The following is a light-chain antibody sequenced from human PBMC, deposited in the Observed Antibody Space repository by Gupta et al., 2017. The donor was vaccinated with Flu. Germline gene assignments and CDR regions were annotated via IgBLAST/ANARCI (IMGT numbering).Light chain of an antibody. Sequence: QAVVTQEPSLTVSPGETVTLTCGSSTGVVTSSHFPYWFQQKPGQAPRTLIYDTSHKPSWAPAPFSGSLLGGKAALTLSGAQPEDEADYYCLLSNGGVWVFGGGTKLTV. V-gene: IGLV7-46*01. J-gene: IGLJ3*02. CDR1: TGVVTSSHF. CDR2: DTS. CDR3: LLSNGGVWV.